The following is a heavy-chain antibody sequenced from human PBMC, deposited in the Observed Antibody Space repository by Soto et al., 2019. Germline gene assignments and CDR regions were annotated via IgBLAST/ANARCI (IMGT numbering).Heavy chain of an antibody. CDR2: IYHSGSI. D-gene: IGHD5-12*01. V-gene: IGHV4-4*02. CDR3: ARDSSGYSFIDN. J-gene: IGHJ4*02. CDR1: GGSISSNNW. Sequence: QVQLQESGPGLVKPSGTLSLTCAVSGGSISSNNWWSWVRQPPGKGLEWIGEIYHSGSIDYNPSLKSRVTISGDKSKNQFSLKLTSVTAADTAVYYCARDSSGYSFIDNWGQGILVTVSS.